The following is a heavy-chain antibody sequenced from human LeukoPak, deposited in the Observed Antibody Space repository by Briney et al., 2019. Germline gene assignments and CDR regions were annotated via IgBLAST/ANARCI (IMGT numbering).Heavy chain of an antibody. CDR1: GFAFSTYG. CDR3: AKDSNLRSGYFYYFDY. Sequence: GGSLRLSFAASGFAFSTYGMYWVRQAPGGGLEWVAYIRYDGDTKYYADSVKDRFTISRDNAKNSLYLQMNSLRAEDTALYYCAKDSNLRSGYFYYFDYWGQGTLVTVSS. V-gene: IGHV3-30*02. J-gene: IGHJ4*02. CDR2: IRYDGDTK. D-gene: IGHD3-22*01.